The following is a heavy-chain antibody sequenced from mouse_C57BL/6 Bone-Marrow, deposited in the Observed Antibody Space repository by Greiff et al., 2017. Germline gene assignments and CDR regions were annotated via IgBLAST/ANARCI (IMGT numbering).Heavy chain of an antibody. V-gene: IGHV14-1*01. CDR3: TTGLSSAMDY. Sequence: VQLQQPGAELVRPGASVKLSCTASGFTINDYYMHWVKQRPEQGLEWIGRIDPEDGDTDYAPKFQGKATMTSDTSSNTAYLQLSSLTSEDTAVYYCTTGLSSAMDYWGQGTSVTVSS. CDR1: GFTINDYY. CDR2: IDPEDGDT. J-gene: IGHJ4*01. D-gene: IGHD3-3*01.